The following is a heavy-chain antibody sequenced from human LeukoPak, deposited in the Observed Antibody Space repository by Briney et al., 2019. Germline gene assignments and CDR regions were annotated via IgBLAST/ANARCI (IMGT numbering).Heavy chain of an antibody. CDR3: ARAATRWLQPKSYYYMDV. CDR1: GYSVTSYW. CDR2: IYPGDSDT. V-gene: IGHV5-51*01. Sequence: GESLKISCRGYGYSVTSYWIGWVCQRPGKGLEWMGVIYPGDSDTRYSPSFQGEVTISADKSISTAYPQWSSLKASDTAMYYSARAATRWLQPKSYYYMDVWGKGTTVTISS. D-gene: IGHD5-24*01. J-gene: IGHJ6*03.